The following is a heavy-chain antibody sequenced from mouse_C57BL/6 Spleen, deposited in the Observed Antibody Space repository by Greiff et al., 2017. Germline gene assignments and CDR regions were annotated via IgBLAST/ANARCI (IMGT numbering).Heavy chain of an antibody. CDR1: GYSFTDYN. Sequence: EVKLMASGPELVTPGASVKISCKASGYSFTDYNMNWVKQSNGKSLEWIGVINPNYGTTSYNQKFKGKATLTVDQSSSTAYMQLNSLTSEDSAVYYCARTAQAKEGHHFDYWGQGTTLTVSS. J-gene: IGHJ2*01. CDR3: ARTAQAKEGHHFDY. V-gene: IGHV1-39*01. CDR2: INPNYGTT. D-gene: IGHD3-2*02.